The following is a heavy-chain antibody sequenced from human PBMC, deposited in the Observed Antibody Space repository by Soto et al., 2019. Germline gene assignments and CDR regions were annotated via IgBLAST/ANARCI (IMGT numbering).Heavy chain of an antibody. Sequence: SETLSLTCTVSGGSLSSYYWSWIRQPPGKGLEWIGYIYYSGSTNYNPSLKSRVTISINTSKNQFSLKVTSVTAADTAVYYCAREFGYGGNPFDYRGQGTLVTVSA. CDR2: IYYSGST. J-gene: IGHJ4*02. CDR1: GGSLSSYY. V-gene: IGHV4-59*01. CDR3: AREFGYGGNPFDY. D-gene: IGHD4-17*01.